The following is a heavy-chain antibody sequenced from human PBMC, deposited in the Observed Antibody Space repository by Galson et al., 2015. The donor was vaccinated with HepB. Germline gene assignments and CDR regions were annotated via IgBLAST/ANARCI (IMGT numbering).Heavy chain of an antibody. J-gene: IGHJ3*02. D-gene: IGHD1-1*01. CDR1: GGSISSYY. CDR3: ARLRQGLERPRDAFDI. CDR2: IYYSGST. V-gene: IGHV4-59*08. Sequence: QVQLQESGPGLVKPSETLSLTCTVSGGSISSYYWSWIRQPPGKGLEWIGYIYYSGSTNYNPSLKSRVTISVDTSKNQFSLKLSSVTAADTAVYYCARLRQGLERPRDAFDIWGQGTMVTVSS.